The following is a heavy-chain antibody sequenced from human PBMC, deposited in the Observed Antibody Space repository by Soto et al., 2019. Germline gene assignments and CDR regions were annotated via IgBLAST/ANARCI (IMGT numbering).Heavy chain of an antibody. CDR3: ARRGDWGSDEFDY. CDR1: GGSVSSGNYY. D-gene: IGHD7-27*01. J-gene: IGHJ4*02. Sequence: SETLSLTCSVSGGSVSSGNYYWSWIRQPPGKGLEWIGSIYYSGTTYYNPSLKSRVTISVDTSKNQFSLNLSSMTATDTAVYYCARRGDWGSDEFDYWGQGTLVTVSS. V-gene: IGHV4-39*01. CDR2: IYYSGTT.